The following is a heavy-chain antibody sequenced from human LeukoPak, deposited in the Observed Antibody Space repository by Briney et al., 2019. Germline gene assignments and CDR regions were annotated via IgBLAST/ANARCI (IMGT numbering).Heavy chain of an antibody. CDR2: IYYSGST. D-gene: IGHD3-3*01. Sequence: SETLSLTCTVSGGSISSYYWSWIRQPPGKGLEGIGDIYYSGSTNYNPSLTSRVTISVDTSKNQFSPKLSSVTAADTAVYYCARQGPGRYDFWSGYYTWYYYYMDV. V-gene: IGHV4-59*08. CDR1: GGSISSYY. J-gene: IGHJ6*03. CDR3: ARQGPGRYDFWSGYYTWYYYYMDV.